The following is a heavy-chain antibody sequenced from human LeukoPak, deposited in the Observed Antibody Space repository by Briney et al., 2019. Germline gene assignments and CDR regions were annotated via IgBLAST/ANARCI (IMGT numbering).Heavy chain of an antibody. D-gene: IGHD3-22*01. CDR2: INPNSGGT. CDR1: GYTFTGYY. V-gene: IGHV1-2*02. Sequence: GASVKVSCKASGYTFTGYYMHWVRQAPGQGLEWMGWINPNSGGTNYAQKFQGRVTMTRDTSISTAYMELSRLRSDDTAVYYCARGQYYYDSSGYHYFDYWGQGTLVTVSS. CDR3: ARGQYYYDSSGYHYFDY. J-gene: IGHJ4*02.